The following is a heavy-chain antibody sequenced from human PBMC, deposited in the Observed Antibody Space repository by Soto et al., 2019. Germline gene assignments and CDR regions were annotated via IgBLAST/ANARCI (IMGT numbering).Heavy chain of an antibody. CDR2: TYYRAKWYT. CDR1: GDSVSSNSAA. D-gene: IGHD5-18*01. CDR3: ARDLDGYSYGPWGT. Sequence: SQTLSLTCAICGDSVSSNSAAWNWIRQSPSRGLEWLRRTYYRAKWYTDYAVSVKSRITINPDTSKNQFSLQLNSVTPEDTAVYSCARDLDGYSYGPWGTWGPGTLVTVSS. V-gene: IGHV6-1*01. J-gene: IGHJ5*02.